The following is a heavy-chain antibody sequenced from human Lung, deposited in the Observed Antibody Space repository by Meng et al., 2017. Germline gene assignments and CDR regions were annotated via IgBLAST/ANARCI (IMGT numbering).Heavy chain of an antibody. Sequence: VHSVESVGYLVKPGGSLRLACAAFGFYFNNAWMSWVRQAPGKGLEWVGRIKSNTDGGTAEYAAPVTGRFTISRDDSKSTLYLQMSGLRIDDTGVYYCTWDDKAVSDYWGQGTLVTVSS. CDR2: IKSNTDGGTA. V-gene: IGHV3-15*01. D-gene: IGHD1-26*01. J-gene: IGHJ4*02. CDR1: GFYFNNAW. CDR3: TWDDKAVSDY.